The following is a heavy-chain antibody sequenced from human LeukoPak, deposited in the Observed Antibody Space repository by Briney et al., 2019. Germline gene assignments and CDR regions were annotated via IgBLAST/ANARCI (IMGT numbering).Heavy chain of an antibody. V-gene: IGHV3-49*04. CDR3: TRDQTPYY. J-gene: IGHJ4*02. CDR2: IRSTVYGGTP. Sequence: GGSLRLSCTATGFTFGDYAMTWVRQAPGKGLEWVGFIRSTVYGGTPEYAASVKGRFTISRDDSKGIAYLQMNSLKTEDTAVYYCTRDQTPYYWGQGTLVTVSS. CDR1: GFTFGDYA.